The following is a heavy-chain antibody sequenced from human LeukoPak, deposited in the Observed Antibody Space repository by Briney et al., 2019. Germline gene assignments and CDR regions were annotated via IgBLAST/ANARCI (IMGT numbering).Heavy chain of an antibody. CDR2: VYHDGNT. J-gene: IGHJ4*02. CDR1: GGSINRSSYY. CDR3: TKDSGHHRTDC. D-gene: IGHD1-26*01. V-gene: IGHV4-39*02. Sequence: ASETLSLTCSVSGGSINRSSYYWGWIRQAPGKGLEWIGSVYHDGNTYYNPNPSLKSRATVSMDTSRNQFSLKLRSVTAADTAVYYCTKDSGHHRTDCWGQGTLVTVSS.